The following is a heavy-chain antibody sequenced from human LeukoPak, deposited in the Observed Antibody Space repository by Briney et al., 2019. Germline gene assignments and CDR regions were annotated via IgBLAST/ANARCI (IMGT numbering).Heavy chain of an antibody. CDR2: IYYIGNT. CDR1: GDSISSYY. Sequence: SETLSLTCTVSGDSISSYYWSWIRQPPGKGLEWIGYIYYIGNTNYNPSLKSRVTISVDASKDQFSLKLSSVTAADTAIYYCARDYAFDIWGQGTMVAVSS. V-gene: IGHV4-59*01. J-gene: IGHJ3*02. CDR3: ARDYAFDI.